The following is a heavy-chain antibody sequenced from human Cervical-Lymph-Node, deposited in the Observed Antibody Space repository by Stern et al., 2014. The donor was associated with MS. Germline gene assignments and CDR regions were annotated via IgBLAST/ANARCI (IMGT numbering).Heavy chain of an antibody. V-gene: IGHV3-30*18. CDR3: AKVRTLGYDFWSGYYDY. CDR2: LSYDGSNK. CDR1: GFTFSSYG. J-gene: IGHJ4*02. Sequence: VQLVESGGGVVQPGRSLRLSCAASGFTFSSYGMHWVRQAPGTGLEWVAVLSYDGSNKYYADSVKGRFTISRDNSKNTLYLQMNSLRAEDTAVYYCAKVRTLGYDFWSGYYDYWGQGTLVTVSS. D-gene: IGHD3-3*01.